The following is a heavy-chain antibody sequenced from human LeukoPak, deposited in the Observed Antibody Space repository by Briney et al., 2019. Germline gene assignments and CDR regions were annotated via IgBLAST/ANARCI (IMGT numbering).Heavy chain of an antibody. CDR3: AEPEGGYYDIRPD. V-gene: IGHV3-23*01. CDR1: GFTFSTYA. CDR2: ISGSGGST. D-gene: IGHD3-22*01. J-gene: IGHJ4*02. Sequence: GGSLRLSCAASGFTFSTYAMSWVRQAPGKGLEWVSAISGSGGSTYYADSVKGRFTISRDNSKNTLYLQMNSLRAEDTAVYYCAEPEGGYYDIRPDWGQGTLVTVSS.